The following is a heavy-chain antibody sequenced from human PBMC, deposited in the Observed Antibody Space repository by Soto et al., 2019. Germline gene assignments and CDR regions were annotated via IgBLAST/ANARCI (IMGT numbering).Heavy chain of an antibody. CDR3: ARGQRFADWFDP. CDR1: GGTISGYY. V-gene: IGHV4-4*07. J-gene: IGHJ5*02. D-gene: IGHD3-3*01. CDR2: IDSSGNT. Sequence: SETLSLTCSVSGGTISGYYWTWIRQPAGKGREWIGRIDSSGNTKYNPSLQSRVTMPLDTSNNQFSMRLTSVTAADTAVYYCARGQRFADWFDPWGQGTLVTVSS.